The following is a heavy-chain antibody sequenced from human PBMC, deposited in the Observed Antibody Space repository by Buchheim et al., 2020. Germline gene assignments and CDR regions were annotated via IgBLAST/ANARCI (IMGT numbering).Heavy chain of an antibody. CDR2: ISYDGSNK. J-gene: IGHJ4*02. V-gene: IGHV3-30*03. CDR3: ALIAAAGTSHFDY. Sequence: QVQLVESGGGVVQPGRSLRLSCAASGFTFSSYGMHWVRQAPGKGLEWVAVISYDGSNKYYADSVKGRFTISRDNSKNTLYLQMNSLRAEDTAVYYCALIAAAGTSHFDYWGQGTL. CDR1: GFTFSSYG. D-gene: IGHD6-13*01.